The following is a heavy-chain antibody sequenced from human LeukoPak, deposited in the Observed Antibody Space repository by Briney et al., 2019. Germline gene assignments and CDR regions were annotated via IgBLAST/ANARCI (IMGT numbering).Heavy chain of an antibody. CDR2: IIPIFGTA. Sequence: ASVKVSCKASGGTFSSYAISWVRQAPGQGLEWMGGIIPIFGTANYAQKFQGRVTITTDESTSTAYMELSSLRSEATAVYYGAICGGDGYLGFDYWGQGTLVAVSS. J-gene: IGHJ4*02. D-gene: IGHD2-21*02. CDR1: GGTFSSYA. V-gene: IGHV1-69*05. CDR3: AICGGDGYLGFDY.